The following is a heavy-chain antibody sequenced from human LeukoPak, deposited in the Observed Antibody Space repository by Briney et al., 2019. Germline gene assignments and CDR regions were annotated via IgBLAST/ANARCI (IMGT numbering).Heavy chain of an antibody. Sequence: GASVKVSCKASGYTFTSYYMHWVRQAPGQGLEWMGIINPSGGSTSYAQKFQGRVTMTRDTSTSTVYMELSSLRSEDTAVYYCARDDAYCGGDCYLGPPDYWGQGTLATVSS. CDR2: INPSGGST. D-gene: IGHD2-21*02. V-gene: IGHV1-46*01. J-gene: IGHJ4*02. CDR3: ARDDAYCGGDCYLGPPDY. CDR1: GYTFTSYY.